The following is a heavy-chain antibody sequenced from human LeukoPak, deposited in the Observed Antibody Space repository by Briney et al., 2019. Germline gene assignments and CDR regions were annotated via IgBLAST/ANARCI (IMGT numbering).Heavy chain of an antibody. D-gene: IGHD1-7*01. CDR2: INSDGSST. J-gene: IGHJ4*02. Sequence: GGPLRLSCAASGFTFSSYWMHWVRQAPGKGLVWVSRINSDGSSTSYADSVKGRFTISRDNAKSTLYLQMNSLRAEDTAVYYCANLDWNYGDDYWGQGTLVTVPS. V-gene: IGHV3-74*01. CDR3: ANLDWNYGDDY. CDR1: GFTFSSYW.